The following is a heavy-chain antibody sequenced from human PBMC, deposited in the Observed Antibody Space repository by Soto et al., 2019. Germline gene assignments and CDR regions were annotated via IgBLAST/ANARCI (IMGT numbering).Heavy chain of an antibody. CDR1: GFTFDDYA. J-gene: IGHJ4*02. D-gene: IGHD4-17*01. V-gene: IGHV3-9*01. CDR3: AKSGGTVTTNGLDY. CDR2: ISWNSGSI. Sequence: DVQLVESGGGLVQPGRSLRLSCAASGFTFDDYAMHWVRQAPGKGLEWVSGISWNSGSIGYADSVKGRFTISRDNAKNSLYLQMNSLRAEDTALYYCAKSGGTVTTNGLDYWGQGTLVTVSS.